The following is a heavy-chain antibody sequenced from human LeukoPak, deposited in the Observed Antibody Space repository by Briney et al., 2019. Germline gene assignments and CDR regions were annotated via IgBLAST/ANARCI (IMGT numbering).Heavy chain of an antibody. CDR2: IYYSGSV. D-gene: IGHD2-15*01. CDR3: ARGGRLCAAGSCYPNWLAP. J-gene: IGHJ5*02. Sequence: SEALSLTCSVSGGSLSSGDYYWSWLRQSPEKGLGGIGFIYYSGSVFYNPSLKNRLAISVDSSVNQFSLTLPSVNAADTAVYYCARGGRLCAAGSCYPNWLAPWGQGTLVTVSS. V-gene: IGHV4-30-4*01. CDR1: GGSLSSGDYY.